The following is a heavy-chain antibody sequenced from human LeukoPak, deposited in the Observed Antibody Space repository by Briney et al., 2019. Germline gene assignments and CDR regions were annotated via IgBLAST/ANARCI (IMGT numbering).Heavy chain of an antibody. CDR3: AREYGSGLYYFDY. CDR1: GGSISSYY. D-gene: IGHD3-10*01. J-gene: IGHJ4*02. V-gene: IGHV4-59*01. CDR2: IYYSGST. Sequence: SETLSLTCTVSGGSISSYYWSWIRQPPGKGLEWIGYIYYSGSTNYNPSLKSRVTISVDTSKNQFSLKLSSVTAADTAVYYCAREYGSGLYYFDYWGQGTLVTVSS.